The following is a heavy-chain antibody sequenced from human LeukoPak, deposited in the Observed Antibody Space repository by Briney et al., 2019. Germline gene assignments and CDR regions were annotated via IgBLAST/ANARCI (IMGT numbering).Heavy chain of an antibody. J-gene: IGHJ4*02. V-gene: IGHV1-18*01. D-gene: IGHD4-17*01. CDR1: GYTFTDYG. CDR2: ISGYNGNT. CDR3: ARDLSLGRHDYGEPFDY. Sequence: ASVKVSCKTSGYTFTDYGISWVRQAPGQGPERVGWISGYNGNTNYVQKFQGRVTMTTDTSTSTAYMELRSLRSDDTAFYYCARDLSLGRHDYGEPFDYWGQGTLVTVSS.